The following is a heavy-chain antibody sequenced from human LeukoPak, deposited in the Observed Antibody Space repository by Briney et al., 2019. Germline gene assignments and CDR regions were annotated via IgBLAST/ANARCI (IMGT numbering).Heavy chain of an antibody. CDR1: GFTFSSYA. Sequence: GGSLRLSCAASGFTFSSYAMSWVRQAPGKGLEWVSAISGSGGSTCYADSVKGRFTISGDNSKNTLYLQMNSLRAEDTAVYYCARLPSRYSSGFYYFDYWGQGTLVTVSS. V-gene: IGHV3-23*01. J-gene: IGHJ4*02. D-gene: IGHD6-19*01. CDR2: ISGSGGST. CDR3: ARLPSRYSSGFYYFDY.